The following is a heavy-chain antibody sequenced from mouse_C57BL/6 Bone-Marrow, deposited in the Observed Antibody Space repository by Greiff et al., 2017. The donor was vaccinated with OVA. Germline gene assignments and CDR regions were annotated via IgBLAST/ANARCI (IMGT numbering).Heavy chain of an antibody. CDR3: ALAYYSNLWFAY. J-gene: IGHJ3*01. Sequence: EVQLQQSGPVLVTPGASVKMSCKASGYTFTDYYMNWVKQSHGKSLEWIGVINPYNGGTSYNQKFKGKATLTVDKSSSTAYMELNSLTSEDSAVYYCALAYYSNLWFAYWGQGTLVTVSA. CDR2: INPYNGGT. CDR1: GYTFTDYY. D-gene: IGHD2-5*01. V-gene: IGHV1-19*01.